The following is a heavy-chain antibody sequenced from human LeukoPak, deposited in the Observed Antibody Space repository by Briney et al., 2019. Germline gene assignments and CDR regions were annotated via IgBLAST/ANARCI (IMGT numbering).Heavy chain of an antibody. D-gene: IGHD3-22*01. CDR3: ARDPLPITMIVVVNYFDY. V-gene: IGHV3-21*01. J-gene: IGHJ4*02. CDR1: GFTFSSYS. CDR2: ISSSSSYI. Sequence: GGSLRLSCAASGFTFSSYSMNWVRQAPGKGLEWVSSISSSSSYIYYADSVKGRFTISRDNAKNSLYLQTNSLRAEDTAVYYCARDPLPITMIVVVNYFDYWGQGTLVTVSS.